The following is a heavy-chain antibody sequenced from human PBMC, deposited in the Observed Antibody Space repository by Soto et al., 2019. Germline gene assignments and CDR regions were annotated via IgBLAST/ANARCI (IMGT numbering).Heavy chain of an antibody. D-gene: IGHD2-15*01. CDR1: RLTFNSYA. CDR2: ISSSGHTI. Sequence: GPLRRSCAASRLTFNSYAINWVRQAPGKGLEWVSYISSSGHTIYYADSVKGRFTISRDNAKNSLYLQMNSLRAEDTAVYYCARDPHCSGGSCYYAESFQHWGQGTLVTVSS. J-gene: IGHJ1*01. CDR3: ARDPHCSGGSCYYAESFQH. V-gene: IGHV3-48*03.